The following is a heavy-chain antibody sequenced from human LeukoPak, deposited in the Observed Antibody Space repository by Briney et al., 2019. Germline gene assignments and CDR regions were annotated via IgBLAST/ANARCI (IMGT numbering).Heavy chain of an antibody. CDR3: ARLVVVAATVDY. CDR2: ISYDGSNK. D-gene: IGHD2-15*01. J-gene: IGHJ4*02. V-gene: IGHV3-30-3*01. CDR1: GFTFSSYA. Sequence: GGSLRLSCAASGFTFSSYAMHWVPQAPGKGLEWVAVISYDGSNKYYADSGKGRFTISRDNSKNTLYLQMNSLRAEDTAVYYCARLVVVAATVDYWGQGTLVTVS.